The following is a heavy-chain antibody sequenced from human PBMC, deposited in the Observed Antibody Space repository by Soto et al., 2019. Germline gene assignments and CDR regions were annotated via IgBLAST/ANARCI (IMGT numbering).Heavy chain of an antibody. CDR2: IYYSGST. Sequence: QVQLQESGPGLVKPSQTLSLTCTVSGGSISSGGYSWGWFGRHPGKGLEWIGYIYYSGSTYYNPSLKSRVTISVDTSKNQFSLKLSSVTAADTAVYYCARHLARILFDPWGQGTLVTVSS. D-gene: IGHD2-15*01. J-gene: IGHJ5*02. CDR1: GGSISSGGYS. V-gene: IGHV4-31*03. CDR3: ARHLARILFDP.